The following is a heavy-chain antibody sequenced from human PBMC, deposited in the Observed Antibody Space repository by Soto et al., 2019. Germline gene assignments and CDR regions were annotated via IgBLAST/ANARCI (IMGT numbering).Heavy chain of an antibody. Sequence: SQTLSLTFAISGDSFSSNTAAWNWIRSSPSRGLEWLGRTYYRSNWRHDYAVSVKSRITVNPDTSKNHFSLQLNSVTPDDTAVYYCARGVAGSGFDLWGQGTLVTVSS. D-gene: IGHD6-19*01. CDR3: ARGVAGSGFDL. CDR2: TYYRSNWRH. J-gene: IGHJ4*02. V-gene: IGHV6-1*01. CDR1: GDSFSSNTAA.